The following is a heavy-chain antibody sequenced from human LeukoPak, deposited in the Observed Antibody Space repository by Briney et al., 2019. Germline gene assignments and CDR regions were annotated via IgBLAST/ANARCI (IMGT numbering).Heavy chain of an antibody. J-gene: IGHJ4*02. CDR3: ARAGSSSWTDFDY. V-gene: IGHV4-39*07. CDR1: GGSISSSSYY. Sequence: PETLSLTCTVSGGSISSSSYYWGWIRQPPGKGLEWIGSIYYSGSTYYNPSLKSRVTISVDTSKNQFSLKLSSVTAADTAVYYCARAGSSSWTDFDYWAREPWSPSPQ. CDR2: IYYSGST. D-gene: IGHD6-13*01.